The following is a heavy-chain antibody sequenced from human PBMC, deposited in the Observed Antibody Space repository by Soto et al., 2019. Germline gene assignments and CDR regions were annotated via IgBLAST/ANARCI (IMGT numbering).Heavy chain of an antibody. Sequence: EVQLVESGGGLVKPGGSLRLSCAASGFTFSNAWMNWVRQAPGKGLEWVGRIRSETDGGTTDYAAPVKGRFTISRDDSTNTLYLQRNSLKTADTAVYYCLGDSRGYYPFDCWGQGTLVTVSS. J-gene: IGHJ4*02. CDR1: GFTFSNAW. CDR3: LGDSRGYYPFDC. V-gene: IGHV3-15*07. D-gene: IGHD3-22*01. CDR2: IRSETDGGTT.